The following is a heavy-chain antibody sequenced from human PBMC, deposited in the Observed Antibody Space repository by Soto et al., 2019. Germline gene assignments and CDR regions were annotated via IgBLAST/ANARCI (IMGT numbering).Heavy chain of an antibody. V-gene: IGHV3-30*18. CDR1: GFTFSNYG. CDR2: ISYDGSNK. D-gene: IGHD1-26*01. Sequence: GESLKISCAASGFTFSNYGMHWVRQAPGKGLEWVAVISYDGSNKYYADSVKGRFTISRDNSKNTLYLQMNSLRAEDTAVYYCAKDRGSYFLDAFDIWGQGTMVTVSS. J-gene: IGHJ3*02. CDR3: AKDRGSYFLDAFDI.